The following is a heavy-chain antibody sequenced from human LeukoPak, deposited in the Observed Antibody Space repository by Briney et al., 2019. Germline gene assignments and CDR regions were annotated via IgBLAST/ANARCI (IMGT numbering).Heavy chain of an antibody. V-gene: IGHV1-69*01. CDR3: TRELGGYSYVL. CDR1: GGTFSSYA. Sequence: SVEVSCKASGGTFSSYAISWVRQAPGQGLEWMGGIIPIFGTANYAQKFQGRVTITADESTSTAYMELSSLRSEDTAVYYCTRELGGYSYVLWGQGTLVTVSS. J-gene: IGHJ4*02. D-gene: IGHD5-18*01. CDR2: IIPIFGTA.